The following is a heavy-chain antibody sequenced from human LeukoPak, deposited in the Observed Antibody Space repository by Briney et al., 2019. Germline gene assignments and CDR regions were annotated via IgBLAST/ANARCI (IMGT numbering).Heavy chain of an antibody. V-gene: IGHV3-53*01. J-gene: IGHJ6*02. Sequence: GGSLRLSCAASGFTVSSNYMSWVRQAPGKGLEWVSVIYSGGSTYYADSVKGRFTISRDNSKNTLYLQMNSLRAEDTAVYYCARDKERDDSSGYYYYYGTDVWGQGTTVTVSS. D-gene: IGHD3-22*01. CDR3: ARDKERDDSSGYYYYYGTDV. CDR1: GFTVSSNY. CDR2: IYSGGST.